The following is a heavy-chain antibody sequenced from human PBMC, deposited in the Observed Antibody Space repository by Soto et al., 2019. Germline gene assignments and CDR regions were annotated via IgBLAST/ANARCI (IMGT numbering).Heavy chain of an antibody. D-gene: IGHD3-9*01. J-gene: IGHJ6*02. CDR1: GGTFSSYA. V-gene: IGHV1-69*12. Sequence: QVQLVQSGAEVKKPGSSVKVSCKASGGTFSSYAISWVRQAPGQGLEWMGGIIPIFGTANYAQKFQGRVTITEDESTSTAYMELSSLRSEDTAVYYCASISYDILPGYSSPYYYGMDVWGQGTTVTVSS. CDR3: ASISYDILPGYSSPYYYGMDV. CDR2: IIPIFGTA.